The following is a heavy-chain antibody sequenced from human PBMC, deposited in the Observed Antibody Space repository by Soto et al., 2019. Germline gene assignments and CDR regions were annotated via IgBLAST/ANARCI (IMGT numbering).Heavy chain of an antibody. CDR3: ARPGGRGSPHY. Sequence: PSETLSLTCSVSGGSISSSTYYWAWIRQPPGKGLEWIGSVYYTGSTYYNPSLKSRVTISVDTSKKKFSLKLTSVTAADTAVYYCARPGGRGSPHYWGQGMLVTVSS. CDR2: VYYTGST. D-gene: IGHD3-10*01. J-gene: IGHJ4*02. V-gene: IGHV4-39*01. CDR1: GGSISSSTYY.